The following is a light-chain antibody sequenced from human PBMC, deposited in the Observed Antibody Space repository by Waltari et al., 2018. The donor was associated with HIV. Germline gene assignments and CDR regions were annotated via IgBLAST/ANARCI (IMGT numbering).Light chain of an antibody. CDR3: QQRSNWRRSGLT. CDR2: DAS. J-gene: IGKJ4*01. CDR1: QHVRDY. Sequence: EVVLTQSPAPLSLSPAARATLPCRASQHVRDYLAWYQQKPGQAPRLLIYDASNRATGIPARFSGSGSGTDFTLTISSLEPEDFAVYYCQQRSNWRRSGLTFGGGTKVEIK. V-gene: IGKV3-11*01.